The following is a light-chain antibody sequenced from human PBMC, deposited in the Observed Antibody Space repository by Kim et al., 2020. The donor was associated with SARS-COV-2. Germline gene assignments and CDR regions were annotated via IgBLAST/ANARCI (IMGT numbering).Light chain of an antibody. Sequence: QSVLTQPPSASGTPGQRVTISCSGSSSNIGSKAVNWYQQLPGTAPQLLIHTNTQRPSGVPDRFSGSKSGTSASLAISGLQSEDEADYYCAAWDDSLNGVIFGGGTKLTVL. CDR2: TNT. CDR3: AAWDDSLNGVI. J-gene: IGLJ2*01. CDR1: SSNIGSKA. V-gene: IGLV1-44*01.